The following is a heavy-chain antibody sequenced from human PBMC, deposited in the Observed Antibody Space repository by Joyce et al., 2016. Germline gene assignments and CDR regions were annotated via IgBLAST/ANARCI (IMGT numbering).Heavy chain of an antibody. V-gene: IGHV4-34*01. D-gene: IGHD3-22*01. Sequence: QVQLQQWGAGLLKPSETLSLTCAVYGGSFSGYYWSWIRQPPGKGLEWIGEINDNGSTTYNPPLKSRVTISLDTSKNQFSLKLSSVTAADTAVYYCASLNYYDSSGYYYFDYWGQGTLVTVSS. CDR1: GGSFSGYY. CDR3: ASLNYYDSSGYYYFDY. J-gene: IGHJ4*02. CDR2: INDNGST.